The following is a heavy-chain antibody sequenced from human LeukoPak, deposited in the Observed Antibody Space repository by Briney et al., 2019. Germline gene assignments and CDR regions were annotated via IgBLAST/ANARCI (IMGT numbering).Heavy chain of an antibody. CDR1: GGSFSGYY. D-gene: IGHD2-2*01. CDR2: INHSGST. V-gene: IGHV4-34*01. Sequence: PSETLSLTCAVYGGSFSGYYWSWIRQPPGKGLEWIGEINHSGSTNYNPSLKSRVTISVDTSKSQFSLRLSSVTAADTAVYYCARGLWGCSSTSCYVAFDYWGQGTLVTVSS. CDR3: ARGLWGCSSTSCYVAFDY. J-gene: IGHJ4*02.